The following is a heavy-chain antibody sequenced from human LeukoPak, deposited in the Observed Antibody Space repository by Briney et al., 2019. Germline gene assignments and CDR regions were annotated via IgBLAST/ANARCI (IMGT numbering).Heavy chain of an antibody. CDR3: AKDPLYSSDPNWFDP. Sequence: GGSLRLSCVTSGFTSSSYAISWVRQPPEKGLKWGSAISGSGGSTYYAHSVKGRFTIPRDNSKNTLYLQMNSLRAEDTAVYYCAKDPLYSSDPNWFDPWGQGTLVTVSS. D-gene: IGHD6-19*01. J-gene: IGHJ5*02. V-gene: IGHV3-23*01. CDR2: ISGSGGST. CDR1: GFTSSSYA.